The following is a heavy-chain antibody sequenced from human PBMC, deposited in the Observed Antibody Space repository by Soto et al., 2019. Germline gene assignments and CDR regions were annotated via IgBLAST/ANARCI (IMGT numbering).Heavy chain of an antibody. CDR2: ISAYNGNT. CDR3: AREGPAAYYYYGMDV. CDR1: GYSFTTYG. J-gene: IGHJ6*04. V-gene: IGHV1-18*01. Sequence: QVQLVQSGGEVKKPGASVKVSCKTSGYSFTTYGISWVRQAPGQGLEWMGWISAYNGNTNYAQKLQGRVTMTTDTSTSTAYIELRSLRSDYTAGYYCAREGPAAYYYYGMDVGGEGRTVSDSS.